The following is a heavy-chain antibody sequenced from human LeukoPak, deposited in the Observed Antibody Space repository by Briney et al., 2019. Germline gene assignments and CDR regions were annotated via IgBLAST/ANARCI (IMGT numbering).Heavy chain of an antibody. CDR2: IYSDRST. CDR3: ARDSAFSSYSN. CDR1: GFTFSNNY. D-gene: IGHD2-15*01. V-gene: IGHV3-53*01. J-gene: IGHJ1*01. Sequence: GGSLRLSCTASGFTFSNNYMSWVRQAPGKGLEWVSIIYSDRSTYYPESVKGRFTITRDDSKNTLFLQMDSLRVEDTAIYYCARDSAFSSYSNWGQGALVTVSS.